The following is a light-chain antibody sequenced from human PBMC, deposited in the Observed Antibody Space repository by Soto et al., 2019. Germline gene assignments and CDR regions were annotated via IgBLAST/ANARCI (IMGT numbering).Light chain of an antibody. CDR1: QSLTHSSGYNY. V-gene: IGKV2-28*01. CDR2: LGS. Sequence: EIVLTQSPLSLSVSPGEPASISCRSSQSLTHSSGYNYLDWYLLKPGQPPQLVIYLGSNRGSGVPDRFGGSGSGTHFTLTISRVETEDAGVYFCMQPLQTLITFGQGTRLEIQ. J-gene: IGKJ5*01. CDR3: MQPLQTLIT.